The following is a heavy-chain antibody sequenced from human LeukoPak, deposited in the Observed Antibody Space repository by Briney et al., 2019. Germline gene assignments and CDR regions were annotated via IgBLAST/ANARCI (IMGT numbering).Heavy chain of an antibody. CDR1: GYTFSSYA. CDR2: IIPIFDTG. J-gene: IGHJ4*02. V-gene: IGHV1-69*01. CDR3: ARDHKEGAAAAQGVDY. Sequence: ASVKVSCKASGYTFSSYAISWVRQAPGQGLEWMGGIIPIFDTGNYAQKFQGRLTITADESTSTAYMELGSLRSDDTAVYYCARDHKEGAAAAQGVDYWGQGTLVTVSS. D-gene: IGHD6-13*01.